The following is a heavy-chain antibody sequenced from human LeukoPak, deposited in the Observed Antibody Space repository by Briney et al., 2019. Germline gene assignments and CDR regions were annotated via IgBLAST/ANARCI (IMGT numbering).Heavy chain of an antibody. CDR2: IYTSGST. CDR1: GGSSSSYY. D-gene: IGHD5-18*01. V-gene: IGHV4-4*07. CDR3: ARDYRGYSYGPNWFDP. J-gene: IGHJ5*02. Sequence: SENLSFTCTVSGGSSSSYYWSWIRQPAGQGLEGIGRIYTSGSTNYNPALKSRVNMSVDTSKNQFSLKLSSVTAADTAVYYCARDYRGYSYGPNWFDPWGQGTLVTVSS.